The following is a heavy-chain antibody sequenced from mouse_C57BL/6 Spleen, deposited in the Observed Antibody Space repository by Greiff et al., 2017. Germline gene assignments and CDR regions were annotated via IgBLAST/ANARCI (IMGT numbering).Heavy chain of an antibody. J-gene: IGHJ4*01. D-gene: IGHD2-1*01. Sequence: VQLKESGPELVKPGASVKIPCKASGYTFTDYNMDWVKQSHGKSLEWIGDINPNNGGTIYNQKFKGKATLTVDKSSSTAYMELRSLTSEDTAVYYCARFYYGNSDYYAMDYWGQGTSVTVSS. CDR3: ARFYYGNSDYYAMDY. CDR2: INPNNGGT. V-gene: IGHV1-18*01. CDR1: GYTFTDYN.